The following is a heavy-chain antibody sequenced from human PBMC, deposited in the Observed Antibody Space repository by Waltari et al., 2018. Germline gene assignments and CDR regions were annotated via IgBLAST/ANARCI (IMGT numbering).Heavy chain of an antibody. D-gene: IGHD3-3*01. Sequence: EVQLVQSGAEVKKPGESLKISCKGSGYSFTSYWIGWVRQMPGKGLAWMGIIYPGDYDTRYSQYFQGQVTISDDKSISTDYLQWSSLRSEDTAVYYCARDRGDDFWSGYFPVQGYYGMDVWGQGTTVTVSS. J-gene: IGHJ6*02. CDR1: GYSFTSYW. V-gene: IGHV5-51*03. CDR3: ARDRGDDFWSGYFPVQGYYGMDV. CDR2: IYPGDYDT.